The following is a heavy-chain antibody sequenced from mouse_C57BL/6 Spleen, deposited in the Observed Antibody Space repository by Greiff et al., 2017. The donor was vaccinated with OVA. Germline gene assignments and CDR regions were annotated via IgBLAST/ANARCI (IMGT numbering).Heavy chain of an antibody. J-gene: IGHJ4*01. V-gene: IGHV5-17*01. Sequence: EVKVVESGGGLVKPGGSLKLPCAASGFTFSASGMHWVRQAPEKGLEWVAYISSGSSTIYYVDTVKGRFTISRANAKHTLFLQMTGLWAEDTAMYYYSSDTTVVGAMDYWGQGTSVTVSA. CDR2: ISSGSSTI. D-gene: IGHD1-1*01. CDR3: SSDTTVVGAMDY. CDR1: GFTFSASG.